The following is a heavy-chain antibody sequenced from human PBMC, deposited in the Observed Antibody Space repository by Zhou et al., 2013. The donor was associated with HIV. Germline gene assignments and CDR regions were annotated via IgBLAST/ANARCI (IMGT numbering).Heavy chain of an antibody. D-gene: IGHD4-17*01. J-gene: IGHJ5*02. Sequence: QVQLVQSGAEVKKPGSSVKVSCKASGGPFSTYAFSWVRQAPGQGLEWMGWISAYNGNTNYAQKLQGRVTMTTDTSTSTAYMELRSLRSDDTAVYYCARVATVVTWFDPWGQGTLVTVSS. V-gene: IGHV1-18*01. CDR3: ARVATVVTWFDP. CDR2: ISAYNGNT. CDR1: GGPFSTYA.